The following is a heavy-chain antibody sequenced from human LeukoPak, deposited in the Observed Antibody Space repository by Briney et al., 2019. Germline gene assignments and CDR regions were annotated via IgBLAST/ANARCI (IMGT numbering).Heavy chain of an antibody. V-gene: IGHV3-48*04. J-gene: IGHJ1*01. CDR3: ANPGYYDSSGYSAEYFQH. CDR2: ISSSSSTI. Sequence: GGSLRLSCAASGFTFSSYSMNWVRQAPGKGLEWVSYISSSSSTIYYADSVKGRFTISRDNAKNSLYLQMNSLRAEDTAVYYCANPGYYDSSGYSAEYFQHWGQGTLVTVSS. CDR1: GFTFSSYS. D-gene: IGHD3-22*01.